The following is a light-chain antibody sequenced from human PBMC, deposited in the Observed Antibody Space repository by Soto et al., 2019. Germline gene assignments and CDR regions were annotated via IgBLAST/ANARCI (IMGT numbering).Light chain of an antibody. CDR1: SSDVGGYNY. CDR3: SSYTRRRTLA. CDR2: EDT. J-gene: IGLJ1*01. V-gene: IGLV2-14*01. Sequence: QSALTQPASVSGSPGQSITISCTGTSSDVGGYNYVSWYQQFPGKVPKLMIYEDTNRPSGVSNRFSGSKSGNTASLTISGLQAEDEADYYCSSYTRRRTLALGTGTKVTVL.